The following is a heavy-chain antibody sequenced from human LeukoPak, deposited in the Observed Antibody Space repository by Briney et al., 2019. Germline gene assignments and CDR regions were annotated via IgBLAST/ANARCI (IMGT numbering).Heavy chain of an antibody. CDR2: ISTYNGNT. Sequence: ASVKVSCKASGNSLPTYGITWVRQAPGQGLEWMGWISTYNGNTQYGQNFQGRVSMTRDTSTNTAYPELRGLRSNDTAVYFCARPAKGAYYYYYMDVWGKGTTVTVSS. D-gene: IGHD2-2*01. J-gene: IGHJ6*03. CDR1: GNSLPTYG. CDR3: ARPAKGAYYYYYMDV. V-gene: IGHV1-18*01.